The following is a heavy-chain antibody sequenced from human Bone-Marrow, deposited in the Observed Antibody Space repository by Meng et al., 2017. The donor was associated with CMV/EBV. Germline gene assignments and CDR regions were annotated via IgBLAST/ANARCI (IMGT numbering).Heavy chain of an antibody. CDR3: ARGEVGTNPDY. J-gene: IGHJ4*02. CDR2: IYYSGST. CDR1: GYSISSGYY. V-gene: IGHV4-61*01. Sequence: SETLSLTCTVSGYSISSGYYWSWIRQPPGKGLEWIGYIYYSGSTNYNPSLKSRVTISVDTSKNQFSLKLSSVTAADTAVYYCARGEVGTNPDYWGQGTLVTVSS. D-gene: IGHD1-14*01.